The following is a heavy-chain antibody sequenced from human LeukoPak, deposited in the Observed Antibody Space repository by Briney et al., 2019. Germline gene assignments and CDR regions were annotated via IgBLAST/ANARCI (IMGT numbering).Heavy chain of an antibody. V-gene: IGHV4-39*01. CDR2: IYYSGST. CDR1: GGSISSSSYY. J-gene: IGHJ4*02. CDR3: ARSPRAGDY. Sequence: SETLSLTCTVSGGSISSSSYYWGWIRQPPGKGLEWIGSIYYSGSTYYNPSLKSRVTISVDTSKNQFSLKLSSVTAADTAVYYCARSPRAGDYWGQGTLVTVSS. D-gene: IGHD3-10*01.